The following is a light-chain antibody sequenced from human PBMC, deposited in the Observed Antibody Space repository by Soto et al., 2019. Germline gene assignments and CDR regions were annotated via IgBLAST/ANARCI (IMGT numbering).Light chain of an antibody. Sequence: EIVLTQSPATLSLSPGEGATLSCRASQSVGSLLAWHQQKPGQAPSLVIYDASNRATGIPARFSGSGSGTDFTLTISSLEPEDFAVYYCQQRSNWPITFGQGTRLEIK. V-gene: IGKV3-11*01. J-gene: IGKJ5*01. CDR2: DAS. CDR1: QSVGSL. CDR3: QQRSNWPIT.